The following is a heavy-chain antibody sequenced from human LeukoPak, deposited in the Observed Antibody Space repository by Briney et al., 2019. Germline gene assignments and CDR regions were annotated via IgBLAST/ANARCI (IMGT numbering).Heavy chain of an antibody. Sequence: GGSLRLSCAASGFTFSSYWMSWVRQAPGKGLAWAGRTKSKTDGETSDYAAPVQGRFTILRDDSKNTLYLQMNSLKIEDTAVYYCATDPGEWEPIWGQGTMVTVSS. D-gene: IGHD1-26*01. CDR2: TKSKTDGETS. CDR1: GFTFSSYW. V-gene: IGHV3-15*01. J-gene: IGHJ3*02. CDR3: ATDPGEWEPI.